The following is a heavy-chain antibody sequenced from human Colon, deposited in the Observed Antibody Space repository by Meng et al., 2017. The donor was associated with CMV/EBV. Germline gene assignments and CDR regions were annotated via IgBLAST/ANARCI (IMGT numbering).Heavy chain of an antibody. CDR1: GFPFSAYW. CDR3: AKSDWFDP. J-gene: IGHJ5*02. Sequence: GESLKISCAASGFPFSAYWMHWFRQAPGKGLLWVSQINHDGTHTVYADSVKGRFSITRDNAKNTLYLQMDSLRDEDTAVYYCAKSDWFDPWGQGTLVTVSS. CDR2: INHDGTHT. V-gene: IGHV3-74*01.